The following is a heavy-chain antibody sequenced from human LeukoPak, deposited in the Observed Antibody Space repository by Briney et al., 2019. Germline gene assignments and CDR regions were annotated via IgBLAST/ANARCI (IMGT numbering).Heavy chain of an antibody. CDR2: INAGNGNT. CDR1: GYTFTSYA. CDR3: ARANQVYYYDSSGYCDY. Sequence: ASVKVSCKASGYTFTSYAMHWVRQAPGQRLEWMGWINAGNGNTKYSQKFQGRVTITRDTSASTAYMELSSLRSEDTAVYYCARANQVYYYDSSGYCDYWGQGTLVTVSS. V-gene: IGHV1-3*01. D-gene: IGHD3-22*01. J-gene: IGHJ4*02.